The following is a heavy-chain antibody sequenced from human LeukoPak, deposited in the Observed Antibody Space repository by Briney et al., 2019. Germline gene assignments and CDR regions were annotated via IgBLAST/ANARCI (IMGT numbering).Heavy chain of an antibody. V-gene: IGHV3-53*01. D-gene: IGHD3-22*01. J-gene: IGHJ4*02. CDR1: GFIVSNNY. Sequence: GGSLRLSCAASGFIVSNNYMNWVRQAPGKGLEWVSIIYSGGGTYYADSVKGRFTISRDNSKNTLYLQMDSLRADDTAVYYCARGCYYERSGYCPFDYWGPGTLVTVSS. CDR2: IYSGGGT. CDR3: ARGCYYERSGYCPFDY.